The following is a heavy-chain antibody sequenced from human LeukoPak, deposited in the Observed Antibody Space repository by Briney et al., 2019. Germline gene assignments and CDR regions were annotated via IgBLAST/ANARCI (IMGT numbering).Heavy chain of an antibody. Sequence: PGGSLRLSCAASGFSFSSYAMSWVRQAPGKGLEWVSAISGTGDSTYYADSVKGRFTISRDNSKNTLYLQMNSLRAEDTAVYYCAKDGSGWYLYYSDYWGQGTLVTVSS. CDR3: AKDGSGWYLYYSDY. V-gene: IGHV3-23*01. CDR1: GFSFSSYA. CDR2: ISGTGDST. J-gene: IGHJ4*02. D-gene: IGHD6-19*01.